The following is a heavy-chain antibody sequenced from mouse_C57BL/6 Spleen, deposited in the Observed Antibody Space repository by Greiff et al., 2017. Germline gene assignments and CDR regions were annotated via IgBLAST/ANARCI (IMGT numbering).Heavy chain of an antibody. J-gene: IGHJ2*01. CDR3: ASLSNWPFDY. CDR1: GYTFTSYW. Sequence: QVQLQQPGAELVKPGASVKLSCKASGYTFTSYWMHWVKQRPGQGLEWIGMIHPNSGSTNYNEKLKSKATLTVDKSSSTAYMQLSSLTSEDSAVSYCASLSNWPFDYWGQGTTLTVSS. D-gene: IGHD4-1*01. CDR2: IHPNSGST. V-gene: IGHV1-64*01.